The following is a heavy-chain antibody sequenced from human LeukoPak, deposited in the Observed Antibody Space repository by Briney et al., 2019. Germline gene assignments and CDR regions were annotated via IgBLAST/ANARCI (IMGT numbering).Heavy chain of an antibody. Sequence: SETLSLTCTVSGGSISSGGYYWSWIRQHPGKGLEWIGYIYDSGSTYYNPSLKSRVTISVGTSQNQFSLKLNSVTAADTAVYYCARGGDSRGMDVWGQGTTVTVSS. CDR3: ARGGDSRGMDV. V-gene: IGHV4-31*03. J-gene: IGHJ6*02. CDR1: GGSISSGGYY. D-gene: IGHD2-21*02. CDR2: IYDSGST.